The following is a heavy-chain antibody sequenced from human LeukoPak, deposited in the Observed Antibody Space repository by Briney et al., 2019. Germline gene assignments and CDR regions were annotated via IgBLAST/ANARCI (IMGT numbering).Heavy chain of an antibody. V-gene: IGHV3-30*02. CDR3: AKDEGPYATHVDY. J-gene: IGHJ4*02. Sequence: HPGGSLRLSCAASGFTFSSYGMHWVRQAPGKGLEWVAFIRYDGSNKYYADSVKGRFTISRDNSKNTLSLQMNSLRAEDTAVYYCAKDEGPYATHVDYWGQGTLVTVSS. D-gene: IGHD2-2*01. CDR2: IRYDGSNK. CDR1: GFTFSSYG.